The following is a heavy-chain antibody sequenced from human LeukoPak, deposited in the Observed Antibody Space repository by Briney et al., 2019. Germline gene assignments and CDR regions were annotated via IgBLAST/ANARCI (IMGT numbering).Heavy chain of an antibody. CDR3: ARLRGRRFDY. D-gene: IGHD3-10*01. J-gene: IGHJ4*02. CDR1: VYTFTSSD. CDR2: MNPNSGNT. Sequence: ASVKVSCKASVYTFTSSDITWVRQATGQGLEWMGWMNPNSGNTGYAQKFQGRVTMTRNTSISTAYMELSSLRSEDTAVYYCARLRGRRFDYWGQGTLVTVSS. V-gene: IGHV1-8*01.